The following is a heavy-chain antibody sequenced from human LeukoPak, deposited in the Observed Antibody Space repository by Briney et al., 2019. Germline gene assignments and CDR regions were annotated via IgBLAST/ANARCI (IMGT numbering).Heavy chain of an antibody. CDR2: INHSGST. CDR3: ARRRRPRLDY. CDR1: GGSFSGYY. J-gene: IGHJ4*02. V-gene: IGHV4-34*01. Sequence: SETLSLTCAVYGGSFSGYYWSWIRQPPGKGLEWIGEINHSGSTNYNPSLKSRVTISVDTSKNQFSLKLSSVTAADTAVYYCARRRRPRLDYWGQGTLVTVSS.